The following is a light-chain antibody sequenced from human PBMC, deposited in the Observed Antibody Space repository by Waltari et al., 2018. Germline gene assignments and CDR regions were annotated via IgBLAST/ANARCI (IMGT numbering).Light chain of an antibody. V-gene: IGKV3-11*01. Sequence: EIVLTQSPATLSLSPGERATLSCRASQSVSSHLAWYQQKPGQAPRLLIYDASNRATCIPARFSGSGSGTDFTLTISSLEPEDFAVYYCQQRSNWPPLTFGGGTKVEIK. CDR3: QQRSNWPPLT. J-gene: IGKJ4*01. CDR1: QSVSSH. CDR2: DAS.